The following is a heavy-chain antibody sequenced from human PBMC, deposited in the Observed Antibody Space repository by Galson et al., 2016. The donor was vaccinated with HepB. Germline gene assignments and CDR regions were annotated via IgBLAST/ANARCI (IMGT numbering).Heavy chain of an antibody. CDR2: INYSGTT. CDR3: GRLEVSGSGNFFYF. CDR1: GGSISNSRYF. J-gene: IGHJ4*02. V-gene: IGHV4-39*01. D-gene: IGHD3-10*01. Sequence: SETLSLTCTVSGGSISNSRYFWTWVRQPPGEGLQWLGSINYSGTTYFDDSVKGRATLSVDMSESQYSLKVTSLTAADPARYYGGRLEVSGSGNFFYFWGQGALVTVSS.